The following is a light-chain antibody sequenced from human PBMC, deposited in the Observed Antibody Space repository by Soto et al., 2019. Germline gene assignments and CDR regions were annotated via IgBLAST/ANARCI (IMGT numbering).Light chain of an antibody. Sequence: QAVVTQPPSVSGAPGQRVTISCTGSSSNIGAGYDVHWYQQLPGTAPKLLIYVNINRPSGVPDRFSGSKSGTSASLAFTGLQAEDEADYYCQSYDSSLSVVFGGGTKLTVL. J-gene: IGLJ2*01. V-gene: IGLV1-40*01. CDR3: QSYDSSLSVV. CDR2: VNI. CDR1: SSNIGAGYD.